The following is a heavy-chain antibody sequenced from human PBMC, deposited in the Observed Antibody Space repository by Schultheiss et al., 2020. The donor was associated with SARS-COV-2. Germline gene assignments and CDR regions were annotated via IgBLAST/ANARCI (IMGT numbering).Heavy chain of an antibody. J-gene: IGHJ4*02. D-gene: IGHD2-2*02. CDR3: ARGPSPYCSSTSCYIVD. V-gene: IGHV1-2*04. CDR1: GYTFTGYY. CDR2: INPNSGGT. Sequence: ASVKVSCKASGYTFTGYYMHWVRQAPGQGLEWMGWINPNSGGTNYAQKFQGWVTMTRDTSISTAYMELSRLKSDDTAVYYCARGPSPYCSSTSCYIVDWGQGTLVTVSS.